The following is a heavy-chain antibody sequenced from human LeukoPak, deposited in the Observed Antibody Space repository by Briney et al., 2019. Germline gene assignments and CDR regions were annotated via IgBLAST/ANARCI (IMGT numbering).Heavy chain of an antibody. CDR2: MNPNSGNT. D-gene: IGHD1-26*01. CDR1: GYTFTSYD. Sequence: ASVKVSCKASGYTFTSYDINWVRQATGKGLEWMGWMNPNSGNTGYAQKFQGRVTITRNTSISTAYMELSSLRSEDTAVYYCAKEKRVGVTPPYFDYWGQGTLVTVSS. J-gene: IGHJ4*02. V-gene: IGHV1-8*03. CDR3: AKEKRVGVTPPYFDY.